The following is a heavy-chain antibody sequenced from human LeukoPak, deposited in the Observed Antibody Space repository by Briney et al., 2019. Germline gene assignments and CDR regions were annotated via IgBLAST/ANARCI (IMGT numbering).Heavy chain of an antibody. V-gene: IGHV4-39*07. CDR3: ARGLLDGYTHPAAFDI. D-gene: IGHD5-24*01. CDR2: IYYSGST. CDR1: GGSISSSSYY. J-gene: IGHJ3*02. Sequence: KPSETLSLTCTVSGGSISSSSYYWGWIRQPPGKGLEWIGSIYYSGSTYYNPSLKSRVTISVDTSKNQFSLKLSSVTAADTAVYYCARGLLDGYTHPAAFDIWGQGTMVTVSS.